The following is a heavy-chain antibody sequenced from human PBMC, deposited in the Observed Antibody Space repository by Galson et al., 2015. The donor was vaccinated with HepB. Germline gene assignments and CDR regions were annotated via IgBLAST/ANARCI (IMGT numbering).Heavy chain of an antibody. CDR2: IYSGVST. J-gene: IGHJ4*02. V-gene: IGHV3-66*01. Sequence: SLRLSCAASGFTISNNYVSWVRQAPGKGLEWVSVIYSGVSTYYADSVKGRFTISRDNSKNTLYLQMNTLRAEDTAAYYCAREDTAMALGYWGQGTLVTVSS. D-gene: IGHD5-18*01. CDR1: GFTISNNY. CDR3: AREDTAMALGY.